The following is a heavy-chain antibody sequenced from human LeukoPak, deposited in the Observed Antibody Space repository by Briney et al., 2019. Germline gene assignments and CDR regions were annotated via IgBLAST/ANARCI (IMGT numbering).Heavy chain of an antibody. Sequence: ASVRVSCKPSGYIFTSNNITWVRQASGQHLEWMGWISTFNGYTKYAQNLQGRITMTRDTSTRTVYLEMRNLRSDDTAVYFCARGEFYFDLWGQGTLVTVSS. CDR2: ISTFNGYT. J-gene: IGHJ4*02. V-gene: IGHV1-18*04. D-gene: IGHD3-16*01. CDR1: GYIFTSNN. CDR3: ARGEFYFDL.